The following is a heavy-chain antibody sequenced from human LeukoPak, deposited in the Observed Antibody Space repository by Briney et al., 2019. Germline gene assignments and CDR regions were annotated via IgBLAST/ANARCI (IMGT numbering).Heavy chain of an antibody. CDR3: AKEATDFWRDYYYYMDV. J-gene: IGHJ6*03. CDR2: ISWNSGSI. Sequence: PGGSLRLSCAASGFTFDDYAMHWVRQAPGKGLEWVSGISWNSGSIGYADSVKGRFTISRDNAKNSLYLQMNSLRAEDMALYYCAKEATDFWRDYYYYMDVWGKGTTVTVSS. V-gene: IGHV3-9*03. CDR1: GFTFDDYA. D-gene: IGHD3-3*01.